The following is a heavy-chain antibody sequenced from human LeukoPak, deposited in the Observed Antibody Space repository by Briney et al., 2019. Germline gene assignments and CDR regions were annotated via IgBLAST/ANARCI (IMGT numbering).Heavy chain of an antibody. D-gene: IGHD3-22*01. CDR1: GGSFSGYY. V-gene: IGHV4-34*01. J-gene: IGHJ4*02. CDR3: ARSQSSGYYIDY. Sequence: PSETLSLTCAVYGGSFSGYYWSWIRQPPGKGLEWIGEINHSGSTNYNPSLKSRVTISVDTSKNQFSLKLSSVTAADTAVYYCARSQSSGYYIDYWGQGTLVTVSS. CDR2: INHSGST.